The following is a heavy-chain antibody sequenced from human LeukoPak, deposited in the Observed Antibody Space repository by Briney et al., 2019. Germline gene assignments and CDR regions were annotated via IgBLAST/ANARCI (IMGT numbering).Heavy chain of an antibody. Sequence: GGSLRLSCAASGFTFSSYAMSWVRQAPGKGLEWVSAISGSGGSTYYADSVKGRFTISRDNSKNTLYLQMNSLRAEDTAVYYCAKIVGIVVVAATPGGYWGQGTLVTVSS. V-gene: IGHV3-23*01. CDR2: ISGSGGST. CDR3: AKIVGIVVVAATPGGY. D-gene: IGHD2-15*01. J-gene: IGHJ4*02. CDR1: GFTFSSYA.